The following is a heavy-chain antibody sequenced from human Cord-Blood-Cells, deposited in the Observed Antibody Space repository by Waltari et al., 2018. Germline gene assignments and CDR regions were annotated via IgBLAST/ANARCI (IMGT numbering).Heavy chain of an antibody. V-gene: IGHV3-48*03. J-gene: IGHJ4*02. Sequence: EVQLVESGGGLVQPGGSLRLSCAASGFTFGSYEMNWVRQAPGKGLEWVSYISSSGSTIYYADSVKGRFTISRDNAKNSLYLQMNSLRAEDTAVYYCARDGVLLWFGELFDYWGQGTLVTVSS. CDR1: GFTFGSYE. CDR2: ISSSGSTI. D-gene: IGHD3-10*01. CDR3: ARDGVLLWFGELFDY.